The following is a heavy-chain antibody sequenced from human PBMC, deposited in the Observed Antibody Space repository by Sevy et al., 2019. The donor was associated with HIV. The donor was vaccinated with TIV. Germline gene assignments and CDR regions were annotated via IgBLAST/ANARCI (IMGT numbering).Heavy chain of an antibody. CDR1: GFTFSRYL. CDR2: IKQDGSEK. V-gene: IGHV3-7*01. D-gene: IGHD3-22*01. J-gene: IGHJ4*02. Sequence: GGSLRLSCAASGFTFSRYLMSWVRQAPGKGLEWVANIKQDGSEKYYVDSVKGRFTISRDNAKNSLYLQMNSLRADDTAVYYCARVKDDSSGYRFDYWGQGTLVTVSS. CDR3: ARVKDDSSGYRFDY.